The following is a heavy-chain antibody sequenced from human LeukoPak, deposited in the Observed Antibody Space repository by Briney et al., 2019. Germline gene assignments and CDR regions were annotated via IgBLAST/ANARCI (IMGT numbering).Heavy chain of an antibody. CDR2: INPNSGDT. Sequence: GASVKVSRKASGYTFTDYYINWVRQAPGQGLEWIGWINPNSGDTNYAQKFQDRVTMTRDTSISTAYIELNFLRSDDTAVFYCARGDYYGSPKVVAAWGQGTLVTVSS. D-gene: IGHD3-10*01. CDR1: GYTFTDYY. CDR3: ARGDYYGSPKVVAA. J-gene: IGHJ5*02. V-gene: IGHV1-2*02.